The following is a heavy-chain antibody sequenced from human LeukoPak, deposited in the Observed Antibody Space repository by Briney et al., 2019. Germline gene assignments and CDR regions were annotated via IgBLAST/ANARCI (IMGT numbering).Heavy chain of an antibody. CDR1: GFTFNTYS. J-gene: IGHJ4*02. Sequence: GESLKISCAASGFTFNTYSMNWVRQAPGKGLEWVSYISSSSSTIKYADSVKGRFTISRDNAKNSLFLQMNSLRAEDTAVYYCARVYTSSWYDYWGQGTLVTVSS. V-gene: IGHV3-48*01. D-gene: IGHD6-13*01. CDR2: ISSSSSTI. CDR3: ARVYTSSWYDY.